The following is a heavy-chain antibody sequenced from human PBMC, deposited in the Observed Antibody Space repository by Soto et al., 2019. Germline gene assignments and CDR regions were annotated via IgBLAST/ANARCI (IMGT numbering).Heavy chain of an antibody. J-gene: IGHJ6*02. CDR2: ISACNGNT. CDR3: ARVIGYYYHMDV. CDR1: GYTFTTYD. V-gene: IGHV1-18*01. Sequence: QVQLVQSGGEVKKPGASVKVSCKASGYTFTTYDLSWVRQAPGQGLEWMGWISACNGNTNYAQNLQGRVTMTTDTPTSTAYMELRSLRSDDTAVYYCARVIGYYYHMDVWGQGTTVTVSS. D-gene: IGHD3-22*01.